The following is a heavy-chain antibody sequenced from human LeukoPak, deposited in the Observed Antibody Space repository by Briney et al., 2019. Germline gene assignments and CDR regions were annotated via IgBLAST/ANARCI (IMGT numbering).Heavy chain of an antibody. J-gene: IGHJ4*02. D-gene: IGHD3-9*01. CDR1: GFTFSTYS. CDR2: ISWNSGSI. V-gene: IGHV3-9*01. CDR3: AKLAHYDILTGDFDY. Sequence: GGSLRLSCAASGFTFSTYSMNWVRQAPGKGLEWVSGISWNSGSIGYADSVKGRFTISRDNAKNSLYLQMNSLRAEDTALYYCAKLAHYDILTGDFDYWGQGTLVTVSS.